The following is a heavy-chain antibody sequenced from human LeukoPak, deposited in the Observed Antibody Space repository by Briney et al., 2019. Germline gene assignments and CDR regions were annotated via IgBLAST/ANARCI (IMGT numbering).Heavy chain of an antibody. CDR1: GYTFTGYY. CDR2: INPNSGGT. Sequence: ASVKVSCKASGYTFTGYYMHWVRQAPGQGLEWMGRINPNSGGTNYAQKFQGRVNMTRDTSISTAYMELSRLRSDDTAVYYCARDSSGYHFDYWGQGTLVTVSS. J-gene: IGHJ4*02. V-gene: IGHV1-2*06. CDR3: ARDSSGYHFDY. D-gene: IGHD3-22*01.